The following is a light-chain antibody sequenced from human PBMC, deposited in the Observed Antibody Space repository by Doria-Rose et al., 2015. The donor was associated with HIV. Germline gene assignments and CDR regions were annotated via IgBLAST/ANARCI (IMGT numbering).Light chain of an antibody. CDR3: HQYGTSWT. CDR1: QSFSSTY. V-gene: IGKV3-20*01. CDR2: DGS. Sequence: TQSPGTLSLSPGERATLSCGASQSFSSTYLAWYQQKPGQAPSLLIYDGSTRATGIPDRFSASGSGTDFTLTINRLEPEDFALYYSHQYGTSWTFGQGTKVEI. J-gene: IGKJ1*01.